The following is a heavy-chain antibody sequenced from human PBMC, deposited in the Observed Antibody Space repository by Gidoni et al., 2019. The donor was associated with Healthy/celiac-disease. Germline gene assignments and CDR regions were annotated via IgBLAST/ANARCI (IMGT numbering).Heavy chain of an antibody. CDR3: AKAPDSSGYYEVVVD. Sequence: EVQLLESGGGLVQPGGSLRLSCAASGFPFRSYAMSWVRQAPGKGLEWVSAISGSGGSTYYADSVKGRFTISRDNSKNTLYLQMNSLRAEDTAVYYCAKAPDSSGYYEVVVDWGQGTLVTVSS. D-gene: IGHD3-22*01. CDR2: ISGSGGST. V-gene: IGHV3-23*01. J-gene: IGHJ4*02. CDR1: GFPFRSYA.